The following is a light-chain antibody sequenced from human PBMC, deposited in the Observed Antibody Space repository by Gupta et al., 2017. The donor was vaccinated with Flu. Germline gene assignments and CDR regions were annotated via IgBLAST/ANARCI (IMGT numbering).Light chain of an antibody. V-gene: IGKV1-16*02. CDR2: SAS. CDR1: QGIGNF. J-gene: IGKJ4*01. Sequence: DRVTVTCRASQGIGNFLAWIQQRPGKAPKSLIHSASTLQSGVSSNFSGSGSGTDFTLIIGSLRPEDVATYYCQQYNTFPLTFGGGTKVNIK. CDR3: QQYNTFPLT.